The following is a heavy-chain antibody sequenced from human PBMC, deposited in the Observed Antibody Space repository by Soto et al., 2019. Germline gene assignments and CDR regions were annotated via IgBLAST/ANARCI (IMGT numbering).Heavy chain of an antibody. Sequence: SETLSLTCAVSGGSISSSNWWSWVRQPPGKGLEWIGEIYHSGSTNYNPSLKSRVTISVDKSKNQFSLKPSSVTAADTAVYFCARAWVTANTYYFDYWGQGTLVTVSS. D-gene: IGHD2-21*02. CDR2: IYHSGST. J-gene: IGHJ4*02. V-gene: IGHV4-4*02. CDR1: GGSISSSNW. CDR3: ARAWVTANTYYFDY.